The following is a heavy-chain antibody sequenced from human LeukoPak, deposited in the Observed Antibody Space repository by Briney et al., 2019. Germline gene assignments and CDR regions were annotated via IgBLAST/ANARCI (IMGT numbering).Heavy chain of an antibody. CDR3: ARGAAAASETFDN. Sequence: ASVKVSCKGSAYTFTAYYMHWVRQAPGQGLEWMGRINPNSGGTNYAQKFLGRVTMTRDTSISTAYMELSSLRSDDTAVYYCARGAAAASETFDNWGQGTMVTLSS. D-gene: IGHD6-13*01. CDR2: INPNSGGT. CDR1: AYTFTAYY. J-gene: IGHJ3*02. V-gene: IGHV1-2*06.